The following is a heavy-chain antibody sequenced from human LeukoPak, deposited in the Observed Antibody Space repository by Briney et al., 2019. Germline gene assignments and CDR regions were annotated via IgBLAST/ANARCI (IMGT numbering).Heavy chain of an antibody. V-gene: IGHV1-69*05. CDR3: ARDWREMATSGAFDT. CDR2: IIPIFGTA. CDR1: GGTFSSYA. D-gene: IGHD5-24*01. Sequence: GASVKVSCKASGGTFSSYAISWVRQAPGQGLEWMGGIIPIFGTANYAQKFQGRVTMTRDTSTSTVYMELSSLRSEDTAVYYCARDWREMATSGAFDTWGQGTMVTVSS. J-gene: IGHJ3*02.